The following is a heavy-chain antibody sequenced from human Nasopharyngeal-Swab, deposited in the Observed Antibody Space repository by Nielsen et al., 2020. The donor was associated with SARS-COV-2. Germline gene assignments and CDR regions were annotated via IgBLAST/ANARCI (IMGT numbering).Heavy chain of an antibody. J-gene: IGHJ4*02. CDR1: GYSFRTYG. D-gene: IGHD2-8*01. CDR2: ISGSGDISGSGGST. Sequence: GESLKISCVASGYSFRTYGMTWVRQAPGKGLEWVAAISGSGDISGSGGSTYYADSVKGRFTISRDNSKNTLYLQMNSLRAEDTAVYYCAKVPQYCSNGVCFDYWGQGTLVTVSS. V-gene: IGHV3-23*01. CDR3: AKVPQYCSNGVCFDY.